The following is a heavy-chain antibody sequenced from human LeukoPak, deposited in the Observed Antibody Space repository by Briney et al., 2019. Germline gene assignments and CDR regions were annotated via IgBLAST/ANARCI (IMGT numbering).Heavy chain of an antibody. D-gene: IGHD3-22*01. CDR1: GFTFSRYS. V-gene: IGHV3-74*01. Sequence: GGSLRLSCAASGFTFSRYSMHWVRQAPGKGLVWVSHVNSDGSGTDYADSVKGRFTISRDNAKNTLYLQMNSLRAEDTAVYYCARDPTTYYDSSGYLDYWGQGTLVTVSS. CDR2: VNSDGSGT. J-gene: IGHJ4*02. CDR3: ARDPTTYYDSSGYLDY.